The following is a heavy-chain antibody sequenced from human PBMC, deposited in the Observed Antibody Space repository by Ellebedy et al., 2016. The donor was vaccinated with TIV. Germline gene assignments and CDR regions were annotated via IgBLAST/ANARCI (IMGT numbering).Heavy chain of an antibody. D-gene: IGHD3-16*01. CDR3: APGGTTKVKKGFGY. Sequence: PGGSLRLSCVASGFTFSGYAMSWVRQAPGKGLEWVSRINSDGSFTNFADSVRGRFTISRDNSKSTLYLQMDSLRDDDTAVYYCAPGGTTKVKKGFGYWGQGTLVTVSS. CDR2: INSDGSFT. V-gene: IGHV3-23*01. CDR1: GFTFSGYA. J-gene: IGHJ4*02.